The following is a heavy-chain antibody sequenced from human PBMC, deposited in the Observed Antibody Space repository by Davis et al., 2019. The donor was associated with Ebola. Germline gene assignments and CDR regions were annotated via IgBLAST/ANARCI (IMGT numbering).Heavy chain of an antibody. Sequence: GESLKISCAASGFTFSSYSMNWVRQAPGKGLEWVSYISSSGSTIYYADSVKGRFTISRDNAKNSLYLQMNSLRAEDTAVYYCARGSAERFDYWGQGTLVTVSS. CDR1: GFTFSSYS. CDR2: ISSSGSTI. D-gene: IGHD1-1*01. V-gene: IGHV3-48*04. CDR3: ARGSAERFDY. J-gene: IGHJ4*02.